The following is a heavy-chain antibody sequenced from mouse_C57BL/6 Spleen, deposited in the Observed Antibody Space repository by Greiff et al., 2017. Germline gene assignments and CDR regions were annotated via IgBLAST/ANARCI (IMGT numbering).Heavy chain of an antibody. V-gene: IGHV1-64*01. CDR3: ASLVHSSMDD. D-gene: IGHD2-2*01. CDR1: GYTFTSYW. J-gene: IGHJ4*01. CDR2: IHPNSGST. Sequence: QVQLQQPGAELVKPGASVKLSCKASGYTFTSYWMPWVKQRPGQGLEWIGMIHPNSGSTNYNEKFKSKATLTVNKSSSTAYMQCSSLRSEDSAVYYCASLVHSSMDDWGQGTSVTVSS.